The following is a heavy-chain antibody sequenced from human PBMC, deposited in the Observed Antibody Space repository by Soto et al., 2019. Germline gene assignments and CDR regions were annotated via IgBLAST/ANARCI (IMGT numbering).Heavy chain of an antibody. CDR2: IKQDASEK. CDR1: GFSFSSFW. CDR3: ARWAYCTSISCYGRCYWIDS. V-gene: IGHV3-7*01. D-gene: IGHD2-2*01. Sequence: EVQLVESGGGLVQPGGSLRLSCATSGFSFSSFWMSWVRQSPGKGLEWVANIKQDASEKNYVDCVKGRFTISRDNAQNSLYLQMNSLRAEDTAVYYCARWAYCTSISCYGRCYWIDSWGQGTLVTVSS. J-gene: IGHJ4*02.